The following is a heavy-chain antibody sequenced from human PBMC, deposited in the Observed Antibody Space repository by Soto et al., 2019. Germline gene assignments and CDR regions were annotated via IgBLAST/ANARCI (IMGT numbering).Heavy chain of an antibody. V-gene: IGHV1-69*13. D-gene: IGHD2-15*01. CDR1: GGTFSSYA. CDR3: ARDLPCSSGGSCYSRNWFDP. CDR2: IIPIFGTA. Sequence: SVKVSCKASGGTFSSYAISWVRQAPGQGLEWMGGIIPIFGTANYAQKFQGRVTITADESTSTAYMELSSLRSEDTAVYYCARDLPCSSGGSCYSRNWFDPWGQGTLVTAPQ. J-gene: IGHJ5*02.